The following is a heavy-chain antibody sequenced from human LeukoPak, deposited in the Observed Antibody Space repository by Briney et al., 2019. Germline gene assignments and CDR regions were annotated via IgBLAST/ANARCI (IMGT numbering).Heavy chain of an antibody. Sequence: GGSLRLSCEASGFTFTTYSMTWVRQAPGKGLEWVSIISSGSSAIFSADALKGRFTISRDDAKNSLYLQMNSLRAEDTAVYYCARDFEGILGSYYGLSFDYWGQGTLVTVSS. CDR1: GFTFTTYS. J-gene: IGHJ4*02. CDR2: ISSGSSAI. D-gene: IGHD1-26*01. CDR3: ARDFEGILGSYYGLSFDY. V-gene: IGHV3-21*01.